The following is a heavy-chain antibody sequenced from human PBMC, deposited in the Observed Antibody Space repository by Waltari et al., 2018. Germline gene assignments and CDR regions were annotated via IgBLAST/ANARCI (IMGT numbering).Heavy chain of an antibody. D-gene: IGHD3-22*01. Sequence: QVQLVQSGAEVKKPGASVKVSCKASGYTFTGYYMHWVRQAPGQGLEWMGWINPNSGGTNYAQKFQGRVTMTRDTSISTAYMELSRLRSDDTAVYYCAGSNDSSGYYEADAFDIWGQGTMVTVSS. V-gene: IGHV1-2*02. CDR1: GYTFTGYY. J-gene: IGHJ3*02. CDR3: AGSNDSSGYYEADAFDI. CDR2: INPNSGGT.